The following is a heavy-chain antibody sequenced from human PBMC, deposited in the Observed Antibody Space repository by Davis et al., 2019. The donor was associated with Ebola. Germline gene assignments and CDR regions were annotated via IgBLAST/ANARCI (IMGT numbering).Heavy chain of an antibody. CDR2: ISWDGGST. CDR3: AKDGYYDSSGSDAFDI. D-gene: IGHD3-22*01. CDR1: GFTFDDYT. Sequence: GESLKISCAASGFTFDDYTMHWVRQAPGKGLEWVSLISWDGGSTYYADSVKGRFTISRDNSKNSLYLQMNSLRTEDTALYYCAKDGYYDSSGSDAFDIWGQGTMVTVSS. V-gene: IGHV3-43*01. J-gene: IGHJ3*02.